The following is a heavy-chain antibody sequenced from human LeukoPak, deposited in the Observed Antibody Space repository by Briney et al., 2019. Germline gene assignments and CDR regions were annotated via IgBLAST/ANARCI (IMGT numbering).Heavy chain of an antibody. CDR2: ISYDGSHK. V-gene: IGHV3-30-3*01. J-gene: IGHJ4*02. CDR1: GFVFRNYA. CDR3: AKGRSPDY. Sequence: HPGRSLRLSCAASGFVFRNYAMHWVRQAPGKGLEWVAVISYDGSHKYYKDSVKGRFTISRDNSKNTLYLQMNSLRAEDTAVYYCAKGRSPDYWGQGTLVTVSS.